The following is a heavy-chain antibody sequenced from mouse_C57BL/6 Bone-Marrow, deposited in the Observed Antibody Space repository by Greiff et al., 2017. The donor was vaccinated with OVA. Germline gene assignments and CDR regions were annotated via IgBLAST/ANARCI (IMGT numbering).Heavy chain of an antibody. J-gene: IGHJ3*01. D-gene: IGHD1-1*01. CDR3: ARGENYGSSYEGFAY. CDR1: GFTFSSYA. Sequence: EVKLMESGGGLVKPGGSLKLSCAASGFTFSSYAMSWVRQTPEKRLEWVATISDGGSYTYYPDNVKGRFTISRDNAKNNLYLQMSHLKSEDTAMYYCARGENYGSSYEGFAYWGQGTLVTVSA. V-gene: IGHV5-4*03. CDR2: ISDGGSYT.